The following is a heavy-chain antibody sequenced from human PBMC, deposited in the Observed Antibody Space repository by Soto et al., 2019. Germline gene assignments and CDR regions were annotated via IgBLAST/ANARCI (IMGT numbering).Heavy chain of an antibody. D-gene: IGHD1-20*01. CDR2: ISSTSSYI. J-gene: IGHJ6*01. V-gene: IGHV3-21*01. CDR1: GFTFSSFT. Sequence: EVQLVESGGGLVKPGGSLRLSCAASGFTFSSFTMNWVRQAPGKGLEWISSISSTSSYIYYTDSVRGRFTISRDNAKNSQHLQINSLGAGDTVVYYCARETESDSWNDGLMDVWGQGTTVTVSS. CDR3: ARETESDSWNDGLMDV.